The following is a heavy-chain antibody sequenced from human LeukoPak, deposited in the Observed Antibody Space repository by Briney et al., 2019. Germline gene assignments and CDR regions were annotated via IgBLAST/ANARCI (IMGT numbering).Heavy chain of an antibody. CDR1: GFTLRSYS. J-gene: IGHJ5*02. CDR2: INWGSNHI. D-gene: IGHD6-13*01. V-gene: IGHV3-21*06. Sequence: GGSLRLSCAASGFTLRSYSMSWVRQAPGKGLEWVSSINWGSNHIYYADAVQGRFTISRDNAKNSLYLQMNSLRAEDTAVYYCARVSTWGIAAAGTNWFDPWGQGTLVTVSS. CDR3: ARVSTWGIAAAGTNWFDP.